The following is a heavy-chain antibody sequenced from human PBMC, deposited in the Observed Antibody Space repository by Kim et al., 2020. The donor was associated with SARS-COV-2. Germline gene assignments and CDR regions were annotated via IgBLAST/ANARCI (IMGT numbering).Heavy chain of an antibody. CDR2: MNPNSGNT. Sequence: ASVKVSCKASGYTFTSYDINWVRQATGQGLEWMGWMNPNSGNTGYAQKFQGRVTMTRNTSISTAYMELSSLRSEDTAVYYCARGDRDSSSWYYIYYYYYYGMDVWGQGTTVTVSS. J-gene: IGHJ6*02. CDR1: GYTFTSYD. V-gene: IGHV1-8*01. CDR3: ARGDRDSSSWYYIYYYYYYGMDV. D-gene: IGHD6-13*01.